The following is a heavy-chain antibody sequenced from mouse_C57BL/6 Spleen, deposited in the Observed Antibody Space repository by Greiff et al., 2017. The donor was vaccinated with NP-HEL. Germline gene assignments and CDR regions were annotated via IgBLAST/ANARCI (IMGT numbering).Heavy chain of an antibody. CDR2: INPNNGGT. V-gene: IGHV1-26*01. CDR3: ARDDLSAFDY. CDR1: GYTFTDYY. J-gene: IGHJ2*01. Sequence: EVQLQQSGPELVKPGASVKISCKASGYTFTDYYMNWVKQSHGKSLEWIGDINPNNGGTSYNQKFKGKATLTVDKSSSTAYMELRSLTSEDSAVYYCARDDLSAFDYWGQGTTLTVSS. D-gene: IGHD5-1*01.